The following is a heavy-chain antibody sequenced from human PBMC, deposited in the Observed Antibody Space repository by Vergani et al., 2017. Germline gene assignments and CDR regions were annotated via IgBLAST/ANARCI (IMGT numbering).Heavy chain of an antibody. CDR1: GFTFSNSA. Sequence: EVQLLESGGDLVQPGGSLRLSCAASGFTFSNSAVSWVRQAPGRGLAWVSSISGPGLSTYYTDSVKGRFSISRDNSKNTVFLQMHSLRAEDTAIYYCAKSGGCYSSTCYDFWSGSPSGSGSYWGYWGQGTLVTVSS. CDR3: AKSGGCYSSTCYDFWSGSPSGSGSYWGY. D-gene: IGHD3-3*01. V-gene: IGHV3-23*01. CDR2: ISGPGLST. J-gene: IGHJ4*02.